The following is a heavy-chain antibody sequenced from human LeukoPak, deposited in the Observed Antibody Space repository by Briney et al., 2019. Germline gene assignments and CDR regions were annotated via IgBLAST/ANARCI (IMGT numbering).Heavy chain of an antibody. V-gene: IGHV4-31*03. D-gene: IGHD5-12*01. CDR2: IYYSGSA. Sequence: SETLSLTCTVSGGSISSGGYYWSWIRQHPGKGLEWIGYIYYSGSAYYNPSLKSRVTISVDTSKNQFSLKLSSVTAADTAVYYCAGGGLVATTNWFDPWGQGTLVTVSS. CDR3: AGGGLVATTNWFDP. CDR1: GGSISSGGYY. J-gene: IGHJ5*02.